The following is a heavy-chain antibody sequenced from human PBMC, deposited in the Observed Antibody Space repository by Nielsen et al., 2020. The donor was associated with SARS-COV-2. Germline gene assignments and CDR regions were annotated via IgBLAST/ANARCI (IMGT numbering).Heavy chain of an antibody. CDR3: ARGRPVTDY. V-gene: IGHV4-34*01. J-gene: IGHJ4*02. Sequence: SEILSLTCAVYSGSFSDYYWSWIRQPPGKGLEWIGEINHSGSTNYNPSLRSRVTISVDTSKNQFSLKLYPVTAADTAVYYCARGRPVTDYWGQGTLVTVSS. CDR1: SGSFSDYY. D-gene: IGHD4-17*01. CDR2: INHSGST.